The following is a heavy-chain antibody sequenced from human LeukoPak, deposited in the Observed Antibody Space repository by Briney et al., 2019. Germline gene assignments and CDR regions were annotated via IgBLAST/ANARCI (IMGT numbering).Heavy chain of an antibody. CDR2: ISSSGSTI. D-gene: IGHD2-2*01. J-gene: IGHJ4*02. CDR1: GFTFSSYE. Sequence: GGSLRLSWAASGFTFSSYEMNWVRQAPGKGLEWVSYISSSGSTIYYADSVKGRFTISRDNAKNSLYLQMNSLRAEDTAVYYYARHIVVVPAAPHFDYWGQGTLVTVSS. CDR3: ARHIVVVPAAPHFDY. V-gene: IGHV3-48*03.